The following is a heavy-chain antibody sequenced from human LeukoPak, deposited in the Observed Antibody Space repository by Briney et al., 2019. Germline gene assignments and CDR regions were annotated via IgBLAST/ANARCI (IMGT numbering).Heavy chain of an antibody. CDR3: ARHKSGNHYSLDY. CDR2: INHSGST. J-gene: IGHJ4*02. D-gene: IGHD1-26*01. V-gene: IGHV4-34*01. Sequence: SETLSLTCAVYGGSFSGYYWNWIRQPPGKGLEWIGEINHSGSTNYNPSLKSRVTISLDTSKNQVSLKLNSVTAADTAAYYCARHKSGNHYSLDYWGQGTLVTVSS. CDR1: GGSFSGYY.